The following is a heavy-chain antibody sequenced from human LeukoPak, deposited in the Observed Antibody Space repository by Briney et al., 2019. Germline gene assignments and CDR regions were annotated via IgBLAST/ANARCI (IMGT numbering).Heavy chain of an antibody. CDR3: ATLELERRSVIDY. D-gene: IGHD1-1*01. Sequence: ASVKVSCKVSGYTFTDYYMHWVQQAPGKGLEWMGLVDPEDGETIYAEEFQGRVTITADTSTDTAYMELSSLRSEDTAVYYCATLELERRSVIDYWGQGTLVTVSS. V-gene: IGHV1-69-2*01. CDR1: GYTFTDYY. CDR2: VDPEDGET. J-gene: IGHJ4*01.